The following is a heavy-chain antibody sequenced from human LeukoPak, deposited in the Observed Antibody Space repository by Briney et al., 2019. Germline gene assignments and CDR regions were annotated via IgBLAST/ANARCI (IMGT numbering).Heavy chain of an antibody. CDR2: IYYSGST. D-gene: IGHD6-19*01. V-gene: IGHV4-59*12. J-gene: IGHJ4*02. CDR3: ARGIAVAGKEIDY. CDR1: GGSISSYY. Sequence: SETLSLTCTVSGGSISSYYWSWIRQPPGKGLEWIGYIYYSGSTNYNPSLKSRVTISVDTSKNQFSLKLSSVTAADTAVYYCARGIAVAGKEIDYWGQGTLVTVSS.